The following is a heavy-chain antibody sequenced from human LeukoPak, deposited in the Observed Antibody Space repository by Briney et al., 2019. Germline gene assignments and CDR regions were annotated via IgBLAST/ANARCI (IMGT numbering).Heavy chain of an antibody. CDR3: SAYYNGRGDY. CDR2: SISRSGGVTT. CDR1: GVTFRNAW. Sequence: GGSLRLSCAASGVTFRNAWMTWVRQAPGRGLEWVGRSISRSGGVTTEYAAPVKGRFTISRDNSRNTVYLQMNSLKIEDTAVYYCSAYYNGRGDYWGQGTLVTVSS. D-gene: IGHD3-10*01. J-gene: IGHJ4*02. V-gene: IGHV3-15*01.